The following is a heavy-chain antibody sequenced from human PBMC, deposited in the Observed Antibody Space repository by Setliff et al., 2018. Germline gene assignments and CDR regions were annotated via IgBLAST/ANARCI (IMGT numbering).Heavy chain of an antibody. J-gene: IGHJ4*02. CDR1: GYTFTNYW. V-gene: IGHV5-51*01. CDR3: ARVGTAGGYYFDF. D-gene: IGHD2-15*01. CDR2: IYPADSDT. Sequence: GESLKISCKGSGYTFTNYWIAWVRQMPGKGLEYVGIIYPADSDTTYSPSFQGQVTISADKSISAAYVQWRSLKASDTAMYYCARVGTAGGYYFDFWGQGALVTVSS.